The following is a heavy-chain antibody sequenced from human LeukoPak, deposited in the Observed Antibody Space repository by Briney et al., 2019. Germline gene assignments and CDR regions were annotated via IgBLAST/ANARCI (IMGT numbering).Heavy chain of an antibody. CDR3: AKARGATSFDY. CDR2: ISNIANHI. J-gene: IGHJ4*02. V-gene: IGHV3-21*01. Sequence: GGSLRLSCAASGFTFSSYTMNWVRQAPGKGLEWVSFISNIANHIYYADSVKGRFTVSRDNAKKLLYLQMNSLRAEDTAVYYCAKARGATSFDYWGQGSLVTVSS. CDR1: GFTFSSYT. D-gene: IGHD1-26*01.